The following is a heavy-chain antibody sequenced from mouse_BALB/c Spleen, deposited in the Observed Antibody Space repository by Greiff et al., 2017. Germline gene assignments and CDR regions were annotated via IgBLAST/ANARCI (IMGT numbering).Heavy chain of an antibody. V-gene: IGHV5-9-4*01. Sequence: EVKLVESGGGLVKPGGSLKLSCAASGFTFSSYAMSWVRQSPEKRLEWVAEISSGGSYTYYPDTVTGRFTISRDNAKNTLYLEMSSLRSEDTAMYYCARADGNIYAMDYWGQGTSVTVSS. CDR1: GFTFSSYA. CDR2: ISSGGSYT. D-gene: IGHD2-1*01. J-gene: IGHJ4*01. CDR3: ARADGNIYAMDY.